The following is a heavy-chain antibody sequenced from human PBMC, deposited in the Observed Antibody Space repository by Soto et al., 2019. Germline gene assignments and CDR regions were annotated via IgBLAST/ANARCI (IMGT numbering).Heavy chain of an antibody. J-gene: IGHJ4*02. CDR3: GHSGYDSPLIF. D-gene: IGHD5-12*01. CDR2: INAGNGNT. CDR1: GYTFTSYA. Sequence: GASVKVSCKASGYTFTSYAMHLGRQAPGQRLEWMGWINAGNGNTKYSQKFQGRVTITRDTSASTAYMELSSLRSEDTAVYYCGHSGYDSPLIFWGQGTRVTVSS. V-gene: IGHV1-3*01.